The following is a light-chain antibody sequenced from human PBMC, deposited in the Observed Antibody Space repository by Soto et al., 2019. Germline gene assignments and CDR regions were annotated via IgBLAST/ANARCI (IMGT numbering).Light chain of an antibody. CDR1: QSISSW. J-gene: IGKJ1*01. CDR3: QQYNSYWT. Sequence: DLQMTQSPSTLSASVGDRVTITCRASQSISSWLAWYQQKPGTAPKVLIYHASNLQSGVPSRFSGSGSGTEFTLTISSLQPEDFATYYCQQYNSYWTVGQGTKVDIK. V-gene: IGKV1-5*01. CDR2: HAS.